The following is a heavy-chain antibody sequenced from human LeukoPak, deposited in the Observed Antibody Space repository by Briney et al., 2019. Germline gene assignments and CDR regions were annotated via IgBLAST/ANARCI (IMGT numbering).Heavy chain of an antibody. V-gene: IGHV4-38-2*01. CDR1: GYSISSGYY. Sequence: SETLSLTCAVSGYSISSGYYWGWIRQPPGKGLEWIGSMYHSGSTYYNVSLKSRVTISVDTSKNQFSLRLSSVTAADTAVYYCARVKWELLAGPFEYWGQGTLVTVSS. D-gene: IGHD1-26*01. J-gene: IGHJ4*02. CDR3: ARVKWELLAGPFEY. CDR2: MYHSGST.